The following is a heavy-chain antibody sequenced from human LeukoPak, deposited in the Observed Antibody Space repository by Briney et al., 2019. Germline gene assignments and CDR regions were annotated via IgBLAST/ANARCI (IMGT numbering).Heavy chain of an antibody. CDR3: VKGRISEDGLDF. CDR1: GFSFSRSA. Sequence: GGSLTLSCAASGFSFSRSAMAWVRQTPGRGLDWVSSISSYGNTYYADSVKGRFTISRNNSKNMLYLQMNSRRAEDTAVYYCVKGRISEDGLDFWGQGTLVTVSS. V-gene: IGHV3-23*01. D-gene: IGHD6-13*01. J-gene: IGHJ4*02. CDR2: ISSYGNT.